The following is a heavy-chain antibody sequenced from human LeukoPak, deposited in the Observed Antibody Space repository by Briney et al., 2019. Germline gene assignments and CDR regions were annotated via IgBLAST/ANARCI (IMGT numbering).Heavy chain of an antibody. CDR3: AGGSAAGSNNWFDA. CDR1: GCTISSYY. D-gene: IGHD6-13*01. V-gene: IGHV4-4*07. CDR2: IYSSGST. Sequence: SETLSLTCTASGCTISSYYWSWIRQPAGKGLEWISCIYSSGSTNYNPALKMRGTMSVETSKNQFSLMLSSITAADTAVYYCAGGSAAGSNNWFDAWGQGTLVSVSS. J-gene: IGHJ5*02.